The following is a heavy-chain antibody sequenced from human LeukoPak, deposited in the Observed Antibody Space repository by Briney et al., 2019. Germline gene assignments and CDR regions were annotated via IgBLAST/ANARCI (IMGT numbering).Heavy chain of an antibody. CDR3: ARDRIAVAGILDY. J-gene: IGHJ4*02. Sequence: SETLSLTCTVSGYSISSGYYWDWIRQPPGKGLEWIGNIYHSGSTVYNPSLKSRVTISVDTSKNQFSLKLNSVTAADTAVYYCARDRIAVAGILDYWGQGTLVTVSS. D-gene: IGHD6-19*01. CDR2: IYHSGST. CDR1: GYSISSGYY. V-gene: IGHV4-38-2*02.